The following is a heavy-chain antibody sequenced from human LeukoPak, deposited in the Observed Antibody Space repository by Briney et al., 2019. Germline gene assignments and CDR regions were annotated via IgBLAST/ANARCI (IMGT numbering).Heavy chain of an antibody. CDR1: GFTVSRNY. V-gene: IGHV3-53*01. CDR2: IYSGGNT. D-gene: IGHD3-10*01. Sequence: GGSLRLSCAASGFTVSRNYMGWVRQAPGKGLEWVSVIYSGGNTYYADFVKGRFTISRDNSKNTLYLQINSLTAEDTAVYYCANLPRGDYWGLGILVTVSS. CDR3: ANLPRGDY. J-gene: IGHJ4*02.